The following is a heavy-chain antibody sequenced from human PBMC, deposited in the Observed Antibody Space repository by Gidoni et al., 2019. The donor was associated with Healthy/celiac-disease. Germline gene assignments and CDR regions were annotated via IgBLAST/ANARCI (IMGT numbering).Heavy chain of an antibody. J-gene: IGHJ4*02. Sequence: QVQLVESGGGVVQPGRSLRLSCAASGFTFSSYGMHWVRQAPGKGLEWVAVISYDGSNKYYADSVKGRFTISRDNSKNTLYLQMNSLRAEDTAVYYCAKGPRLGYCSGGSCYLDYWGQGTLVTVSS. CDR1: GFTFSSYG. D-gene: IGHD2-15*01. V-gene: IGHV3-30*18. CDR3: AKGPRLGYCSGGSCYLDY. CDR2: ISYDGSNK.